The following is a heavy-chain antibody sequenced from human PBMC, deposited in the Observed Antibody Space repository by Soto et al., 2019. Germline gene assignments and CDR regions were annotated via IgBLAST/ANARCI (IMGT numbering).Heavy chain of an antibody. D-gene: IGHD3-3*01. J-gene: IGHJ3*02. CDR2: ISYDGSNK. CDR1: GFTFSSYA. V-gene: IGHV3-30-3*01. CDR3: AKADPYYDFWSGPQNAFDI. Sequence: GGSLRLSCAASGFTFSSYAMHWVRQAPGKGLEWVAVISYDGSNKYYADSVKGRFTISRDNSKNTLYLQMNSLRAEDTAVYYCAKADPYYDFWSGPQNAFDIWGQGTMVTVSS.